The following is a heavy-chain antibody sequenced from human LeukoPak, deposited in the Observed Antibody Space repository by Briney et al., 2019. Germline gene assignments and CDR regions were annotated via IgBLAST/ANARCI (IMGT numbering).Heavy chain of an antibody. J-gene: IGHJ4*02. CDR2: ISYDGSNK. Sequence: GRSLRLSCAASGFTFSSYAMHWVRQAPGKGLEWVAVISYDGSNKYYADSVKGRFTISRDNSKNTLYLQMNSLRAEDTAVYYCAVPGDFWSGYYGSFDYWGQGTLVTVSS. D-gene: IGHD3-3*01. CDR3: AVPGDFWSGYYGSFDY. CDR1: GFTFSSYA. V-gene: IGHV3-30-3*01.